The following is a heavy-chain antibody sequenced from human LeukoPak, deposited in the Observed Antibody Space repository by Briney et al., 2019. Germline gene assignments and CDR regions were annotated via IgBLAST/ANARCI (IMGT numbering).Heavy chain of an antibody. CDR1: GGSISSYY. J-gene: IGHJ4*02. D-gene: IGHD3-16*01. Sequence: SETLSLTCTVSGGSISSYYWSWIRQTPGKGLEWIGNIYFSGSTSYNPSLKSRVTISVDMSKNQFSLKLSSVTAADTAVYYCVRDSALYFYWGQGTLVTVSS. CDR2: IYFSGST. CDR3: VRDSALYFY. V-gene: IGHV4-59*01.